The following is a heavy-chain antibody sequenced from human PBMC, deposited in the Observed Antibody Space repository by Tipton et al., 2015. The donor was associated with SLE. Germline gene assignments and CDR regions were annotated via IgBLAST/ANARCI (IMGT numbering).Heavy chain of an antibody. Sequence: TLSLTCTVPGGSISSYYCSWMRQPPGKGLEWSGYIYYSGSTTYNTSLTSRVTISLDTSKNQFSLKLSSVTAADTAVYYCARGGGFDAFDIWGQGTTVTVSS. D-gene: IGHD2-15*01. CDR1: GGSISSYY. J-gene: IGHJ3*02. V-gene: IGHV4-59*01. CDR3: ARGGGFDAFDI. CDR2: IYYSGST.